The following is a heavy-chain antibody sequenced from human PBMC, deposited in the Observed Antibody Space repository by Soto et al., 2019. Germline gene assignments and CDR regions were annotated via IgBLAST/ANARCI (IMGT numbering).Heavy chain of an antibody. J-gene: IGHJ4*02. V-gene: IGHV4-59*01. CDR3: ARGLPEMATTYYFDY. Sequence: LSLTCTVSGGSISSYYWSWIRQPPGKGLEWIGYIYYSGSTNYNPSLKSRVTISVDTSKNQFSLKLSSVTAADTAVYYCARGLPEMATTYYFDYWGQGTLVTVSS. CDR2: IYYSGST. D-gene: IGHD5-12*01. CDR1: GGSISSYY.